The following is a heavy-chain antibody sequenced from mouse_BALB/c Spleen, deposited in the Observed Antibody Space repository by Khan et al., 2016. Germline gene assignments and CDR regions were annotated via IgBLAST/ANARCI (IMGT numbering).Heavy chain of an antibody. V-gene: IGHV9-3*02. CDR3: ARTGDYPYYAMDY. CDR1: EYTFTNYG. Sequence: QIQLVQSGPELKKPGETVKISCKASEYTFTNYGMNWVKQAPGKGLKWMGWINTNTGEPTYAEEFKGRFAFSLEASASTAYLQINNLKNEDSATYFCARTGDYPYYAMDYRGQGTSVTVSS. CDR2: INTNTGEP. D-gene: IGHD2-13*01. J-gene: IGHJ4*01.